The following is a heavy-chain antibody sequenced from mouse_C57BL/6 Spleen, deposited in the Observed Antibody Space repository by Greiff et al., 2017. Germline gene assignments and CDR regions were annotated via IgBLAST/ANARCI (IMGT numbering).Heavy chain of an antibody. V-gene: IGHV1-55*01. D-gene: IGHD2-3*01. CDR3: ARRSYDGYSVEGFFHY. J-gene: IGHJ2*01. CDR1: GYTFTSYW. CDR2: IYPGSGST. Sequence: QVQLQQPGAELVKPGASVKMSCKASGYTFTSYWITWVTQRPGQGLEWIGDIYPGSGSTNYPEKFKSKATLTVDTSSSTAYMQLSSRTSEDAEVYYCARRSYDGYSVEGFFHYWGQGTTLTVSS.